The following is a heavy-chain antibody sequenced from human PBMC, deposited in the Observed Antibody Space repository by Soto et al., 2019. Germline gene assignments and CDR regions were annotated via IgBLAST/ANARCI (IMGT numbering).Heavy chain of an antibody. CDR1: GYSFTGYY. CDR2: INPDSGAP. V-gene: IGHV1-2*02. D-gene: IGHD2-8*02. Sequence: HEHLVQSGAEVKRPGASLKVSCKASGYSFTGYYIHWVRQAPGQGLEWMGWINPDSGAPNYAQNFQGRVTLPSATSISTASIDLTSLTSDDTAVYYCARGDYGTGGYPFPYFDYWGQGTVVIVSS. J-gene: IGHJ4*02. CDR3: ARGDYGTGGYPFPYFDY.